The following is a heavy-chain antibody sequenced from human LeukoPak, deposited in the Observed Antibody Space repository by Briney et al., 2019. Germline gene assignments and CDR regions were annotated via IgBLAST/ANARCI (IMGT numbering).Heavy chain of an antibody. CDR2: LSGSGYNT. CDR1: GFTFSSHA. J-gene: IGHJ4*02. V-gene: IGHV3-23*01. D-gene: IGHD2-2*01. CDR3: AKDPSGTRYFDY. Sequence: GGSLRLSCAASGFTFSSHALSWVRQAPGKGLEWVSYLSGSGYNTYYADSVKGRFTISRDNSKNTVYLQMNSLRAEDTAVYYCAKDPSGTRYFDYWGQGTLVTVSS.